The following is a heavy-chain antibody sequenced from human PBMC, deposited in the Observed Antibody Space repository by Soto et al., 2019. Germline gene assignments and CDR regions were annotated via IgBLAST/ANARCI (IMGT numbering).Heavy chain of an antibody. D-gene: IGHD3-10*01. J-gene: IGHJ4*02. CDR1: GGSISSSSYY. Sequence: SETLSLTCTVSGGSISSSSYYWGWIRQPPGKGLEWIGSIYYSGSTYYNPSLKSRVTISVDTSKNQFSLKLSSVTAADTAVCYCARRGDYGSGSYYIPPFDYWGRGTLVTVSS. CDR3: ARRGDYGSGSYYIPPFDY. V-gene: IGHV4-39*01. CDR2: IYYSGST.